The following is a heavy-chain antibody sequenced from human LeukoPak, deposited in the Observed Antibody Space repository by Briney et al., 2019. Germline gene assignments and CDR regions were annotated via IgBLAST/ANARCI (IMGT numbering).Heavy chain of an antibody. Sequence: SETLSLTCTVPGGSISSSSYYWGWIRQPPGKGLEWIGSIYYSGSTYYNPSLKSRVTISVDTSKNQFSLKLSSVTAADTAVYYCARRGKYYVSGTWFDPWGHGTLVTVSS. CDR2: IYYSGST. J-gene: IGHJ5*02. CDR1: GGSISSSSYY. D-gene: IGHD3-10*01. V-gene: IGHV4-39*01. CDR3: ARRGKYYVSGTWFDP.